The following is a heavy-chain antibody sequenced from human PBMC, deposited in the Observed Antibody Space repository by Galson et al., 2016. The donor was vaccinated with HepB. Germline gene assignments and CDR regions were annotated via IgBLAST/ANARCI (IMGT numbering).Heavy chain of an antibody. CDR2: IDPSDSYT. D-gene: IGHD2-15*01. V-gene: IGHV5-10-1*01. CDR3: ARRSGVAATDYYYYYMDV. CDR1: GYSFTNYW. J-gene: IGHJ6*03. Sequence: QSGAEVKKPGEPLRISCKGSGYSFTNYWITWVRQMPGKGLEWMGTIDPSDSYTNYSPSFQGHVTISADKSISTAYLQWSSLKASDTAMYYCARRSGVAATDYYYYYMDVWGKGTTVTVSS.